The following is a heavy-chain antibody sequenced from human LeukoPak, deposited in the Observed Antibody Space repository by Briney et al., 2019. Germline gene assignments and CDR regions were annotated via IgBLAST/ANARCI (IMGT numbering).Heavy chain of an antibody. V-gene: IGHV3-30*03. D-gene: IGHD3-22*01. Sequence: GGSLRLSCAASGFTFSSYGMHWVRQAPGKGLEWVAVISYDGSNKYYADSVKGRFTISRDNSKNTLYLQMNSLRAEDTAVYYCVTVDLYDSSGYYYRTGFDYWGQGTLVTVSS. J-gene: IGHJ4*02. CDR2: ISYDGSNK. CDR3: VTVDLYDSSGYYYRTGFDY. CDR1: GFTFSSYG.